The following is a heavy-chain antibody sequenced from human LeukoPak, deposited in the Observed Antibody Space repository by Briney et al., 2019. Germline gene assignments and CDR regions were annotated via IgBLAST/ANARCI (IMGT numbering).Heavy chain of an antibody. D-gene: IGHD6-19*01. V-gene: IGHV3-15*01. Sequence: GGSLRLSCAASGLTFSNAWMSWVRQAPGKGLEWVGRIKSKTDGGTTDYAAPVKGRFTISRDDSKNTLYLQMNSLKTEDTAVYYCTTDLNSSGWYVGYWGQGTLVTVSS. CDR3: TTDLNSSGWYVGY. CDR1: GLTFSNAW. CDR2: IKSKTDGGTT. J-gene: IGHJ4*02.